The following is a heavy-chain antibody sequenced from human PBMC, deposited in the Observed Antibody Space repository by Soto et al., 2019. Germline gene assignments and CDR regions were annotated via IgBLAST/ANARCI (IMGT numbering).Heavy chain of an antibody. CDR2: VYYSGST. Sequence: ASETLSLTCTVSGASISSSYWSWIRQSPGKGLGWIGYVYYSGSTNYNPSLKSRVTISVDTSKNQFSLKLSSVTAADTAVYYCARGYYDSSGQSNTFDIWGQGTMVTVSS. CDR3: ARGYYDSSGQSNTFDI. V-gene: IGHV4-59*01. CDR1: GASISSSY. D-gene: IGHD3-22*01. J-gene: IGHJ3*02.